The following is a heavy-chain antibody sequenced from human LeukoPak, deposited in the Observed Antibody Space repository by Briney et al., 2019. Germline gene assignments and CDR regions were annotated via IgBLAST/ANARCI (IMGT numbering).Heavy chain of an antibody. CDR1: GGSISSYY. Sequence: PSETLSLTSTVSGGSISSYYWSWIRQPAGKGLEWIGLIYTSGSTNYNPSLKSRVTMSVDTSKNQFSLKLSSVTAADTAVYYCARVGATEGFDYWGQGTLVTVSS. J-gene: IGHJ4*02. D-gene: IGHD1-26*01. V-gene: IGHV4-4*07. CDR2: IYTSGST. CDR3: ARVGATEGFDY.